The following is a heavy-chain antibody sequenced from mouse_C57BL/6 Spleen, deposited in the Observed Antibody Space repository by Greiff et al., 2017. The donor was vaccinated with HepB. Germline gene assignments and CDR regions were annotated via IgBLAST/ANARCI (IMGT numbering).Heavy chain of an antibody. J-gene: IGHJ3*01. CDR3: ARSGEDYYCAG. Sequence: QVQLQQPGAELVRPGSSVKLSCKASGYTFTSYWMHWVKQRPIQGLEWIGNINPSDSETHYNQKFKDKATLTVDKSSSTAYMQLSSLTSEDSAVYYCARSGEDYYCAGWGTGTLVTVAA. D-gene: IGHD1-1*01. V-gene: IGHV1-52*01. CDR2: INPSDSET. CDR1: GYTFTSYW.